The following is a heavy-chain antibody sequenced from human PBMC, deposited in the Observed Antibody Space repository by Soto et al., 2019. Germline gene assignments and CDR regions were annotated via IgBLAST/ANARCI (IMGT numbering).Heavy chain of an antibody. CDR1: GDSISSSAYY. CDR2: IYNSGST. CDR3: ARDGGITMIRGGALGGGMDV. V-gene: IGHV4-31*03. Sequence: SETLSLTCTVSGDSISSSAYYWTWLRQHPGKGLEWIGNIYNSGSTHYNPSLKSRVSISVDTSKNQFSLKLTSVADSDTAVYYCARDGGITMIRGGALGGGMDVWGPGTTVTVSS. J-gene: IGHJ6*02. D-gene: IGHD3-10*01.